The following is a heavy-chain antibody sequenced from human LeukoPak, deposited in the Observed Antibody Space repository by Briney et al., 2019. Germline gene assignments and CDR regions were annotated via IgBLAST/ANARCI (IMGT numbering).Heavy chain of an antibody. CDR3: ARVTLFRGAQIDS. D-gene: IGHD3-10*01. V-gene: IGHV4-38-2*02. Sequence: SETLSLTCTVSGYSISSGYYWGWIRQPPGKGLEWIGSIYHSGSTYYNPSLKSRVTISVDTSKNQFSLKLSSVTAADTAVYFCARVTLFRGAQIDSWGQGTLVTVSS. J-gene: IGHJ4*02. CDR1: GYSISSGYY. CDR2: IYHSGST.